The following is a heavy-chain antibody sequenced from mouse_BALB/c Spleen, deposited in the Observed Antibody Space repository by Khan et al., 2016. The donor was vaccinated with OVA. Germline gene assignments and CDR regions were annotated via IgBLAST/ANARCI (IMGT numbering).Heavy chain of an antibody. CDR2: VSTGGSYT. CDR3: TRLAYYYGSGGFAY. Sequence: EVELVESGGDLVKPGGSLKLSCAASGFTFSTYGMSWVRQTPDKRLEWVATVSTGGSYTYYPASVKGRFTISRDNAKNTLYLQMSGLKSEDTAMFYCTRLAYYYGSGGFAYWGQGTLVTVSA. CDR1: GFTFSTYG. D-gene: IGHD1-1*01. V-gene: IGHV5-6*01. J-gene: IGHJ3*01.